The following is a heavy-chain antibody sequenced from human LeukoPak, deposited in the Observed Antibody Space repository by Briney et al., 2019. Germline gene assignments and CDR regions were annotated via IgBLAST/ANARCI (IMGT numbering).Heavy chain of an antibody. J-gene: IGHJ4*02. V-gene: IGHV3-7*01. CDR2: IEQDGSEK. CDR3: ARPSVPGPNTDY. Sequence: PGGSLRLSCAASGFTFSNYWMSWVRQTPGKGLEWVATIEQDGSEKYYVDSVKGRFTISRDNAKKSLFLQMNSLRADDTAVYYCARPSVPGPNTDYWGQGTLVTVSS. CDR1: GFTFSNYW. D-gene: IGHD4-17*01.